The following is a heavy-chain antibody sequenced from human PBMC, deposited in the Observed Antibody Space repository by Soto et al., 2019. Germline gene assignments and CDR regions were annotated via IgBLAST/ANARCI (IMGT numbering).Heavy chain of an antibody. Sequence: SQPLSLTCAISWDSVSINSAAWNWIRQSPSRGLECLGRTYYSSKWYNDYAVSVKSRITIKPDTSKNQFSLQLNSVTPEDTAVYYCAREGYWSGGSCYSEDDYYYYGLDVWGQGTTDTVSS. D-gene: IGHD2-15*01. V-gene: IGHV6-1*01. J-gene: IGHJ6*02. CDR3: AREGYWSGGSCYSEDDYYYYGLDV. CDR2: TYYSSKWYN. CDR1: WDSVSINSAA.